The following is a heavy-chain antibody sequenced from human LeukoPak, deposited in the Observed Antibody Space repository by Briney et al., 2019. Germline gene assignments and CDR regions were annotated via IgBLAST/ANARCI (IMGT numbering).Heavy chain of an antibody. D-gene: IGHD1-1*01. V-gene: IGHV1-18*01. CDR3: ARDRDWNLDY. CDR2: ISAYKGNT. Sequence: ASVKVSCKASGYTFTTYGISRVRQAPGQGLEWMGWISAYKGNTNYAQKFQGRVTMTTDTSTSTAYMELRSLTSDDTAVYYCARDRDWNLDYWGQGTLVTVSS. CDR1: GYTFTTYG. J-gene: IGHJ4*02.